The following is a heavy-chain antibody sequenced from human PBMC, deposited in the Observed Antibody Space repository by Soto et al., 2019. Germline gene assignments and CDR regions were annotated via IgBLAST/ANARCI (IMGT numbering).Heavy chain of an antibody. V-gene: IGHV1-69*13. D-gene: IGHD3-10*01. CDR1: GGTFSSYA. CDR3: ASGLLWFGELLSGGMDV. CDR2: IIPIFGTA. J-gene: IGHJ6*02. Sequence: SVKVSCKASGGTFSSYAISWVRQAPGQGLEWMGGIIPIFGTANYAQKFQGRVTITADESTSTAYMELSSLRSEDTAVYYCASGLLWFGELLSGGMDVWGQGTTVTVSS.